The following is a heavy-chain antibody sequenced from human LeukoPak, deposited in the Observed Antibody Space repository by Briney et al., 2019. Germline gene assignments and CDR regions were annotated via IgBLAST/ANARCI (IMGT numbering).Heavy chain of an antibody. J-gene: IGHJ4*02. Sequence: GESLKISCKGSGYSFTSYWIGWVRQMPGKGLEWMGIIYPGDSDTRYSPSFLGQVTMSADKSISTVYLQWSSLRASDSAMYYCARRDSSGYYFLDNWGQGTLVTVSS. D-gene: IGHD3-22*01. CDR3: ARRDSSGYYFLDN. CDR1: GYSFTSYW. V-gene: IGHV5-51*01. CDR2: IYPGDSDT.